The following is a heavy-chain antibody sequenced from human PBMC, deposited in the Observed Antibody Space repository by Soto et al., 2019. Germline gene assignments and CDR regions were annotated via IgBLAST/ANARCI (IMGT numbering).Heavy chain of an antibody. Sequence: EVQVLESGGGLVQPGGSLRLSCAASGFTFSSYAMSWVRQAPGKGLEWVSAITGGGGSTWSADSVKGRFTISRDNSRTRLYLQMSSLRAEDTAAYYCAKGSASGSPYYFDYWGQGTLVTVSS. CDR3: AKGSASGSPYYFDY. J-gene: IGHJ4*02. V-gene: IGHV3-23*01. CDR1: GFTFSSYA. CDR2: ITGGGGST. D-gene: IGHD6-25*01.